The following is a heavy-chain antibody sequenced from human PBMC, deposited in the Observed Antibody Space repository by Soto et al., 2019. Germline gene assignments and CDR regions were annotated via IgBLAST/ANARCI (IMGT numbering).Heavy chain of an antibody. D-gene: IGHD3-10*01. Sequence: QLQLQESGPGLVKPSETLSLTCTVSGGSISGSTYYWGWIRQPPGKGLEYIGSTYYSGRTYYNPSLKSRVNVSVDTSKNQFSLNLNSVTAADTAVYYCARNGSGSQYPIDHWGQGTLVTVSS. J-gene: IGHJ4*02. CDR3: ARNGSGSQYPIDH. CDR1: GGSISGSTYY. V-gene: IGHV4-39*01. CDR2: TYYSGRT.